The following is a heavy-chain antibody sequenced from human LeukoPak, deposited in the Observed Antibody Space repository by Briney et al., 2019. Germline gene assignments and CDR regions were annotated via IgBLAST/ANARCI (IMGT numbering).Heavy chain of an antibody. Sequence: GGSLRLSCAASGFTFSSYSMNWVRQAPGKGLEWVSSISSSSSYIYYADSVKGRFTISRDNAKNSLYLQMNSLRAEDTAVYYCAKDRSSSCIDYWGQGTLVTVSS. D-gene: IGHD6-13*01. J-gene: IGHJ4*02. CDR3: AKDRSSSCIDY. CDR2: ISSSSSYI. V-gene: IGHV3-21*01. CDR1: GFTFSSYS.